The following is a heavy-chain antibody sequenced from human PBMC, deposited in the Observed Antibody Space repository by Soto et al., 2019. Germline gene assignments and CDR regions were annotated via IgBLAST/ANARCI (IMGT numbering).Heavy chain of an antibody. D-gene: IGHD1-1*01. CDR2: INPSGGST. CDR3: ATRGHDPPFDY. V-gene: IGHV1-46*01. Sequence: ASLKVSCRASGYTFTSYYMHWVRQAPGQGLEWMGIINPSGGSTSYAQKFQGRVTMTRDTSTSTVYMELSSLRSEDTAVYYCATRGHDPPFDYWGQGTRVTVSS. J-gene: IGHJ4*02. CDR1: GYTFTSYY.